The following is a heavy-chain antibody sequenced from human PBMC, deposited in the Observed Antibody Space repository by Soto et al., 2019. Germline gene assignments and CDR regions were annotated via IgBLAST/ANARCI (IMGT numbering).Heavy chain of an antibody. CDR3: ARDPQPPYQLLYGYYYYYGMDV. D-gene: IGHD2-2*02. V-gene: IGHV3-30-3*01. Sequence: PGGSLRLSCAASGFTFSSYAMHWVRQAPGKGLEWVAVISYDGSNKYYTDSVKGRFTISRDNSKNTLYLQMNSLRAEDTAVYYCARDPQPPYQLLYGYYYYYGMDVWGQGTTVTSP. CDR2: ISYDGSNK. CDR1: GFTFSSYA. J-gene: IGHJ6*02.